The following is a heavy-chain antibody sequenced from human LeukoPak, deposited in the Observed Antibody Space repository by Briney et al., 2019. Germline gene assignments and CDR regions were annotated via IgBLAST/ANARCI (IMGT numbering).Heavy chain of an antibody. Sequence: GGSLRLSCAASGFTFTSYAMHWVRQAPGKGPEWVALIWNDGSNKNYADSVKGRFTISRDNSKNTLYLQMNSLGAEDTAVYYCAREREVATFYFDPWGQGTLGTVSS. J-gene: IGHJ5*02. D-gene: IGHD5-12*01. V-gene: IGHV3-30*04. CDR1: GFTFTSYA. CDR2: IWNDGSNK. CDR3: AREREVATFYFDP.